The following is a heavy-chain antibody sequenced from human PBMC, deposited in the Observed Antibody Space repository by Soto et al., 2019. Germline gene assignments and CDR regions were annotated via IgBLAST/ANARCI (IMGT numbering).Heavy chain of an antibody. D-gene: IGHD3-22*01. Sequence: PGGSLRLSCAGSGFTLSDHYIDWVRQAPGKGLEWVSTIIGSGGSTYYADSVKGRFSVSRDNSKNTLYLQMNSLRAEDTAVYYCAKDRNYYDSSGYDYWGQGTLVTVSS. V-gene: IGHV3-23*01. CDR3: AKDRNYYDSSGYDY. J-gene: IGHJ4*02. CDR1: GFTLSDHY. CDR2: IIGSGGST.